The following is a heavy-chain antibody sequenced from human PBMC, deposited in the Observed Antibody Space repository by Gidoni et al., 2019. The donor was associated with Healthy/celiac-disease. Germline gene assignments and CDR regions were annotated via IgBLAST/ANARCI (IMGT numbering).Heavy chain of an antibody. CDR2: SKSKTDGGTT. V-gene: IGHV3-15*01. J-gene: IGHJ4*02. CDR1: GFTFSNAW. CDR3: TTGPALFWGLFDY. D-gene: IGHD3-16*01. Sequence: EVQLVESGGGLVTPGGSLRLSCAASGFTFSNAWMSWVRQAPGKGLEGVGRSKSKTDGGTTDYAAPVKGRFTISRDDSKNTLYLQMNSLKTEDTAVYYCTTGPALFWGLFDYWGQGTLVTVSS.